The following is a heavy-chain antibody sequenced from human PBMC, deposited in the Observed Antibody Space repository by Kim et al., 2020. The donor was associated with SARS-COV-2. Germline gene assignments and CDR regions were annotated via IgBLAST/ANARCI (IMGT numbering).Heavy chain of an antibody. D-gene: IGHD2-15*01. J-gene: IGHJ6*02. V-gene: IGHV3-23*01. CDR2: ISGSGGST. CDR3: AKGESCSGGSCHSMVFLGDYYGMDV. CDR1: GFTFSSYA. Sequence: GGSLRLSCAASGFTFSSYAMSWVRQAPGKGLEWVSAISGSGGSTYYADSVKGRFTISRDNSKNTLYLQMNSLRAEDTAVYYCAKGESCSGGSCHSMVFLGDYYGMDVWGQGTTVTVSS.